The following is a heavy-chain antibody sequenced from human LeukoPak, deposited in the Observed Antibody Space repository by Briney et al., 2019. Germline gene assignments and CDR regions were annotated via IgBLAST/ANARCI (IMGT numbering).Heavy chain of an antibody. CDR2: ISSSTTYT. CDR3: ARGSGSFSGGFDY. V-gene: IGHV3-11*06. CDR1: GFTFSDHY. Sequence: GGSLRLSCAASGFTFSDHYMSWIRQAPGKGLEWISYISSSTTYTNYADSVKGRFTISRDNSKNTLYLQMNSLRAEDTAVYYCARGSGSFSGGFDYWGQGTLVTVSS. D-gene: IGHD1-26*01. J-gene: IGHJ4*02.